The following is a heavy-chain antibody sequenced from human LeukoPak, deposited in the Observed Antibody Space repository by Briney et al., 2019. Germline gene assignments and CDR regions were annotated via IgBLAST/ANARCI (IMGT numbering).Heavy chain of an antibody. CDR1: GFSFSNYV. J-gene: IGHJ4*02. CDR3: VKGGQIQVWPFDY. CDR2: ISTNGGST. D-gene: IGHD5-18*01. V-gene: IGHV3-64D*06. Sequence: PGGSLRLSCSASGFSFSNYVMYWVRQAPGKGLEYVSAISTNGGSTYYADSVKGRFTISRDNSKNTLYLQMSGLRAEDTAVYYCVKGGQIQVWPFDYWGQGTLVTVSS.